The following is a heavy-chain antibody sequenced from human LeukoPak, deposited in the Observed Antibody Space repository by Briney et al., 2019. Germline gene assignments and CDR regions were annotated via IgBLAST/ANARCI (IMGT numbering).Heavy chain of an antibody. CDR2: IYYNGMT. D-gene: IGHD2-2*02. CDR1: GGSISSYY. J-gene: IGHJ6*03. Sequence: SETLSLTCTVSGGSISSYYWRWIRQPPGKGREWIGYIYYNGMTNYNASLQSRVTISVDTSKNQFSLEPTSMTAADTAVYYCARDYRYCSSTGCYNYYYMDVWGKGTTVTVSS. CDR3: ARDYRYCSSTGCYNYYYMDV. V-gene: IGHV4-59*01.